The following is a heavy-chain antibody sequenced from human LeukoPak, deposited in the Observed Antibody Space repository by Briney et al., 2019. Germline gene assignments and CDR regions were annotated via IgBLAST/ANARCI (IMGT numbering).Heavy chain of an antibody. CDR1: GYTFTSYA. CDR3: ARDLKGAVAGRGYYYNGMDV. V-gene: IGHV1-3*01. CDR2: INAGNGNT. Sequence: ASVKVSCKASGYTFTSYAMHWVRQAPGQRLEWMGWINAGNGNTKYSQKFQGRVTITRDTSASTAYMELSSLRSEDTAVYYCARDLKGAVAGRGYYYNGMDVWGQGTTVTASS. J-gene: IGHJ6*02. D-gene: IGHD6-19*01.